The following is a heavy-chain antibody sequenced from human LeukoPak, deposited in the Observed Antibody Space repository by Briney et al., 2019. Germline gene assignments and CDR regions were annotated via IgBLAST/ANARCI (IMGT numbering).Heavy chain of an antibody. D-gene: IGHD1-14*01. CDR3: ARWAAGFRNYAFDI. CDR1: GGSFSGYY. Sequence: SETLSLTCAVYGGSFSGYYWSWIRQPPGKGLEWIGEINHSGSTNYNPSLKSRVTISVDTSKNQFSLKLSSVTAAYTAVYYCARWAAGFRNYAFDIWGQGTMVTVSS. J-gene: IGHJ3*02. V-gene: IGHV4-34*01. CDR2: INHSGST.